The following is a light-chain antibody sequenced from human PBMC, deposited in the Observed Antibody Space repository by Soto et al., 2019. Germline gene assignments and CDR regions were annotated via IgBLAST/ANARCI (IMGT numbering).Light chain of an antibody. CDR2: DVS. CDR3: SSSTRSSTLVV. Sequence: QSVLAQPASVSGSPGQSITIPCTGTSSDVGDSNYVSWYQQLPGRAPKLLIYDVSNRPAGVSYRFSASKSGNTASLTISGLQAEDEADYYCSSSTRSSTLVVFGGGTKLTVL. V-gene: IGLV2-14*01. CDR1: SSDVGDSNY. J-gene: IGLJ2*01.